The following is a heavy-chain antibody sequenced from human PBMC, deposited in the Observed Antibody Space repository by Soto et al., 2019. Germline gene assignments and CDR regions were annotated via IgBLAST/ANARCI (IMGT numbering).Heavy chain of an antibody. J-gene: IGHJ4*02. V-gene: IGHV4-59*01. CDR1: GGSISPYY. CDR2: IYYSGST. Sequence: SETLSLTCTVSGGSISPYYWSWIRQPPGKGLEWIAYIYYSGSTNYNPSLKGRVTISVDTSKNQFSLKVISVTAADTAVYYCARGGGRVYSSSDFDYWGQGTLVTVSS. CDR3: ARGGGRVYSSSDFDY. D-gene: IGHD6-6*01.